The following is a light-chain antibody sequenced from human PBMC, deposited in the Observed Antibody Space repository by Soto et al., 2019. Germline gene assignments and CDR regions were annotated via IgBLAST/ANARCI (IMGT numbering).Light chain of an antibody. J-gene: IGLJ2*01. V-gene: IGLV1-51*01. Sequence: QAVVTQPPSVSAAPGQKVTISCSGSTSNIAINYVSWYQHLPGAAPTLLIYDNHKRPSGIPDRFSASKSGTSATLDITGLQNGDEADYYCATWDSSLRAAVFGGGTKVTVL. CDR3: ATWDSSLRAAV. CDR2: DNH. CDR1: TSNIAINY.